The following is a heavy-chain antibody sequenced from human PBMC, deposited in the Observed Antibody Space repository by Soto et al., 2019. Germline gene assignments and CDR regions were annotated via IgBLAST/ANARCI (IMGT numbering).Heavy chain of an antibody. Sequence: PGGSLRLSCEASGFTFDNYGMHWVRQAPGKGLDWVTFISYDESEKFYADSVRGRFTVSRDNSKNTLYLQMNSLRAEDTAVYYCAKAVGYCSSICGRDYYFYYGMDVWGKGTTVPV. CDR3: AKAVGYCSSICGRDYYFYYGMDV. J-gene: IGHJ6*04. V-gene: IGHV3-30*02. CDR2: ISYDESEK. D-gene: IGHD2-2*01. CDR1: GFTFDNYG.